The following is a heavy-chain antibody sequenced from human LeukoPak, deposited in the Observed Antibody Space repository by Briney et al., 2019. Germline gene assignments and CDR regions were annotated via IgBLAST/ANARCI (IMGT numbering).Heavy chain of an antibody. Sequence: GGSLRLSCAASGFTFSSYEMNWVRQAPGKGLEWVSYISSSGSAIYYADSVKGRFTISRDNAKNSLYLQMNSLRAEDTAVYYCARAGYTDQYYYGMDVWGQGTTVTVSS. CDR2: ISSSGSAI. J-gene: IGHJ6*02. CDR3: ARAGYTDQYYYGMDV. V-gene: IGHV3-48*03. D-gene: IGHD2-2*02. CDR1: GFTFSSYE.